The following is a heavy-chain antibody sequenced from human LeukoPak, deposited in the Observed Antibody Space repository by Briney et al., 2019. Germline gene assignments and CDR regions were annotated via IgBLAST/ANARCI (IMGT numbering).Heavy chain of an antibody. CDR2: IKQDGSEK. V-gene: IGHV3-7*01. J-gene: IGHJ6*02. CDR1: GFTFGDYW. Sequence: GGSLRLSCVASGFTFGDYWMTWVRQAPGKGPQWVANIKQDGSEKYYVDSVKGRFTISRDNAENSLFLQMNSLRAEDTAVYYCARVGGAILLVGEDGMDVWGQGTTVTVSS. D-gene: IGHD2-15*01. CDR3: ARVGGAILLVGEDGMDV.